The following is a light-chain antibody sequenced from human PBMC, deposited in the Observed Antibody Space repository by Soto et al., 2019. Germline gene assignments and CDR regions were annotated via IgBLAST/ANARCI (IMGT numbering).Light chain of an antibody. CDR1: QSVSSSY. CDR3: QQYSQWPSYT. V-gene: IGKV3-20*01. Sequence: EIVLTQSPGTLSLSPGERATLSCRASQSVSSSYLAWYQQRPGQAPRLLIYGASSRATGIPDRFSGSGSGTEFTLTINTLQPEDLAVYYCQQYSQWPSYTFGHGTK. CDR2: GAS. J-gene: IGKJ2*01.